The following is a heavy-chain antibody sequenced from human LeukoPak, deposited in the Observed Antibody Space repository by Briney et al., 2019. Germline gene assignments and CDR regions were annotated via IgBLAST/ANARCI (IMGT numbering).Heavy chain of an antibody. CDR2: IRYDGSNN. CDR3: AKDGAYYDYVWGSYRPSPFDY. CDR1: GFTFSSYG. V-gene: IGHV3-30*02. D-gene: IGHD3-16*02. J-gene: IGHJ4*02. Sequence: GGSLRLSCAASGFTFSSYGMHWVRQAPGKGLEWVAFIRYDGSNNYYADSVKGRFTISRDNSKNTLYLQMNSLRAEDTAVYYCAKDGAYYDYVWGSYRPSPFDYWGQGTLVTVSS.